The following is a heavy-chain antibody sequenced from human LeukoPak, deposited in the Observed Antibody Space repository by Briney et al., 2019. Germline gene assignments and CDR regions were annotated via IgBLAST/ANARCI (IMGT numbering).Heavy chain of an antibody. J-gene: IGHJ4*02. CDR3: ARFEVSSGWYHSGFDY. CDR2: IKQDGSEK. D-gene: IGHD6-19*01. Sequence: GGSLRLSCAASGFTFSSYWMSWVRQAPGKGLEWVANIKQDGSEKYYVDSVKGRFTISRDNAKNSLYLQMNSLGAEDTAVYYCARFEVSSGWYHSGFDYWGQGTLVTVSS. CDR1: GFTFSSYW. V-gene: IGHV3-7*03.